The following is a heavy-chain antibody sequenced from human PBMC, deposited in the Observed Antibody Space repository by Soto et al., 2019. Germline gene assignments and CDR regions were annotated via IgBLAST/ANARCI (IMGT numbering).Heavy chain of an antibody. CDR1: GGSISSGDYY. CDR2: IYYSGST. V-gene: IGHV4-30-4*01. D-gene: IGHD3-22*01. CDR3: ASGRYYYDSSGYRQPTTFDY. J-gene: IGHJ4*02. Sequence: SETLSLTCTVSGGSISSGDYYWSWIRQPPGKGLEWIGYIYYSGSTYYNPSLKSRVTISVDTSKNQFSLKLSSVTAADTAVYYCASGRYYYDSSGYRQPTTFDYWGQGTLVTVSS.